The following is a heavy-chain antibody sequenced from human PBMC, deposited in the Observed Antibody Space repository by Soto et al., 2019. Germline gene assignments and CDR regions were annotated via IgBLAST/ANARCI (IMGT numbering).Heavy chain of an antibody. CDR2: IGSSSGFM. D-gene: IGHD6-19*01. J-gene: IGHJ4*02. Sequence: GGSLRLSCAVSGFTFSSYNMNWVHQAPGKGLEWVSSIGSSSGFMSYADSVKGRFTISRDNAKNSLYLQMDSLRAEDTAVYYCARDPVAGQGWGQGTLVTVSS. V-gene: IGHV3-21*01. CDR3: ARDPVAGQG. CDR1: GFTFSSYN.